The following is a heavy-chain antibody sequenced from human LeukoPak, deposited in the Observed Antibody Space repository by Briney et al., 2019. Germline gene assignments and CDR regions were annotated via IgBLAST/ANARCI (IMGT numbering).Heavy chain of an antibody. J-gene: IGHJ3*02. CDR3: ARGRRRAGYAFDI. V-gene: IGHV1-8*01. CDR1: GYTFTSYD. Sequence: ASVKVSCKASGYTFTSYDINWVRQATGQGLEWMGWMNPNSGNTGYAQRFQGRVTMPRNTSISTAYMELSSLRSEDTAVYYCARGRRRAGYAFDIWGQGTMVTVSS. CDR2: MNPNSGNT.